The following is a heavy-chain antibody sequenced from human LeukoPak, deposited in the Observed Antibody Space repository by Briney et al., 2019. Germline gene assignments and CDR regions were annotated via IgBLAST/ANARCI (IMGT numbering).Heavy chain of an antibody. CDR1: GYSISSGYY. V-gene: IGHV4-38-2*02. CDR2: IYHSGST. D-gene: IGHD3-10*01. J-gene: IGHJ6*03. CDR3: ARVMVVRGVIKSYYYMDV. Sequence: SETLSLTCTVSGYSISSGYYWGWIRQPPGKGLEWIGSIYHSGSTYYNPSLKSRVTISVDTSKNQFSLKLSSVTAADTAVYYCARVMVVRGVIKSYYYMDVWGKGTTVTVSS.